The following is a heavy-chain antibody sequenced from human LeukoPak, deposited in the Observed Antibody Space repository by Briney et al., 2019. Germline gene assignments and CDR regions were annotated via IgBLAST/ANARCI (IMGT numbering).Heavy chain of an antibody. Sequence: PGGSLRLSCAASGFTFSSYGMHWVRQAPGKGLEWVAVIWYDGSNKYYADSVKGRFTIFRDNSKNTLYLQMNSLRAEDTAVYYCAREGCSSTSCFSLFTSWFDPWVQGTLVTVSS. CDR3: AREGCSSTSCFSLFTSWFDP. CDR2: IWYDGSNK. CDR1: GFTFSSYG. V-gene: IGHV3-33*01. D-gene: IGHD2-2*01. J-gene: IGHJ5*02.